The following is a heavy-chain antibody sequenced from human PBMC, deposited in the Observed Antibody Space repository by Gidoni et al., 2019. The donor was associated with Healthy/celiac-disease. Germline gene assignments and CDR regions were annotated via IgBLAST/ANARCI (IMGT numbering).Heavy chain of an antibody. CDR2: IRGSGGST. Sequence: EVQLVESGGGLVHPWGSLRLSCAASAFTFSSYAMSWVRQAPGKGLEWVLAIRGSGGSTYYADSVKGRFTISRDNSKNTLYLQMNSLRAEDTAVYYCAKDGSSGWYTPNTINFDYWGQGTLVTVSS. CDR1: AFTFSSYA. CDR3: AKDGSSGWYTPNTINFDY. D-gene: IGHD6-19*01. V-gene: IGHV3-23*04. J-gene: IGHJ4*02.